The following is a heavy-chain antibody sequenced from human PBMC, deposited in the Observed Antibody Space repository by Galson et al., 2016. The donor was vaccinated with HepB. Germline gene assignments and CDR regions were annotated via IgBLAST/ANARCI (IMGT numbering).Heavy chain of an antibody. D-gene: IGHD1-26*01. CDR2: IYYSGST. CDR1: GDSISRSSYY. J-gene: IGHJ4*02. CDR3: SRRDGGMGTTMLDY. Sequence: ETLSLTCTVSGDSISRSSYYWGWIRQSPGKGLGWIGSIYYSGSTSYNPSLKSRVTISLDMSNNQFSLKLSSVTAADTAVYYCSRRDGGMGTTMLDYWGQGTLVTVSS. V-gene: IGHV4-39*01.